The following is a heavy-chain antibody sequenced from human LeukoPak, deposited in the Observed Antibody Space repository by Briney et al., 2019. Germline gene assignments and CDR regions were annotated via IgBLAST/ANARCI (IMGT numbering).Heavy chain of an antibody. D-gene: IGHD6-13*01. CDR3: AKRYSSSWCFSY. V-gene: IGHV3-23*01. CDR1: GFTFSDYY. Sequence: GGSLRLSCAASGFTFSDYYMSWIRQAPGKGLEWVSAISGSGGSTYYADSVKGRFTISRDNSKNTLYLQMNSLRAEDTAVYYCAKRYSSSWCFSYWGQGTLVTVSS. J-gene: IGHJ4*02. CDR2: ISGSGGST.